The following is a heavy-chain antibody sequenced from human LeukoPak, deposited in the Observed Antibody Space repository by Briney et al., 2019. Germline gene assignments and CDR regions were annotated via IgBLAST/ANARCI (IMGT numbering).Heavy chain of an antibody. D-gene: IGHD5/OR15-5a*01. Sequence: GGSLRLSCAASGFTFSDYYMSWIRQAPGKGLEWVGRIKSKADGVTTDYAAPVKGRFTISRGDSKNTLYLQMNSLKTEDTAVYYCARIRGYSVYDFSYWGQGTLVTVPS. J-gene: IGHJ4*02. V-gene: IGHV3-15*01. CDR3: ARIRGYSVYDFSY. CDR2: IKSKADGVTT. CDR1: GFTFSDYY.